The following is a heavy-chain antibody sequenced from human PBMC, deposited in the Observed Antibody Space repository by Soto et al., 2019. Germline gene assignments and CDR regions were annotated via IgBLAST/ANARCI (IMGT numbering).Heavy chain of an antibody. CDR1: RCTFTSYA. CDR3: ARDTSYDSSARDDY. D-gene: IGHD3-22*01. Sequence: ASVKVSCKASRCTFTSYAMHWVRQAPGQRLEWMGWINAGNGNTKYSQKFQGRVTITRDTSASTAYMELSSLRSEDTAVYYCARDTSYDSSARDDYWGQGTLVTVSS. V-gene: IGHV1-3*01. J-gene: IGHJ4*02. CDR2: INAGNGNT.